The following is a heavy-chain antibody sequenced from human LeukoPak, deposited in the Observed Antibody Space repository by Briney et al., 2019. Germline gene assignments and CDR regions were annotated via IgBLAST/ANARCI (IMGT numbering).Heavy chain of an antibody. V-gene: IGHV1-2*04. Sequence: GASVKVSCKASGDTFTGYYMHCVRQAPGHGLEWMGWINPNSGGTNYAQRFQGWVTMTRDTAIITADMELSRLRSDDTAVYYGATAGRVTNFEVPPYDFAYWGQGTLVTVSS. CDR3: ATAGRVTNFEVPPYDFAY. D-gene: IGHD3-9*01. CDR2: INPNSGGT. J-gene: IGHJ4*02. CDR1: GDTFTGYY.